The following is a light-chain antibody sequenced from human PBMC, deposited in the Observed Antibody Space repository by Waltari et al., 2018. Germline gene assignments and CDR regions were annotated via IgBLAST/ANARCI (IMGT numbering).Light chain of an antibody. CDR3: QQYYNTPLT. Sequence: DIVMTHSPDSLAVSLGERATINCKSTQTVLHSSNNKNYLAWYQQKPGQPPKLLIYWASTRESGVPDRFSGSGSGTDFTLTISSLQAEDVAVYYCQQYYNTPLTFGGGTKVEIK. CDR2: WAS. CDR1: QTVLHSSNNKNY. J-gene: IGKJ4*01. V-gene: IGKV4-1*01.